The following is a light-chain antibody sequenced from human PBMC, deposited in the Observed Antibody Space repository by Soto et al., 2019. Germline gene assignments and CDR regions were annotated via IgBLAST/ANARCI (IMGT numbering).Light chain of an antibody. CDR3: QHYNSYSEA. J-gene: IGKJ1*01. Sequence: DIQMTQSPSTPSASVGDRVTITCRASQTISSWLAWYQQKPRKAPKLLIYKASTLKSGVPSRFSVSGSGTEFTLTISSLQPDDFATYYCQHYNSYSEAFGQGTKVELK. CDR2: KAS. V-gene: IGKV1-5*03. CDR1: QTISSW.